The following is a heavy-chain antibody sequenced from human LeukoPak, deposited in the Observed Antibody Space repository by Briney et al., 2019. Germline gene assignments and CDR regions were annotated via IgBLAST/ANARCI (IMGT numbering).Heavy chain of an antibody. CDR1: GYLFTNYW. Sequence: GESLRISCKGSGYLFTNYWIGWVRQMPGKGLELMGIIYPGDSDTRYSPSFQGQVTISADKSINTAYLQWSSLKASDTAMYYCVRRGAHIAAAGTDYWGQGTLDTVSS. CDR2: IYPGDSDT. CDR3: VRRGAHIAAAGTDY. D-gene: IGHD6-13*01. V-gene: IGHV5-51*01. J-gene: IGHJ4*02.